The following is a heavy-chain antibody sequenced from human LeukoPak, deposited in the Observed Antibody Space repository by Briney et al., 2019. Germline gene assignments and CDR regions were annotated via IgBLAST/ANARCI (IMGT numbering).Heavy chain of an antibody. J-gene: IGHJ6*02. D-gene: IGHD5-12*01. CDR3: ARSEATATPPPYGMDG. CDR2: IYYSGGT. Sequence: PSQTLSLTCTVSGGSISSGGYYWSWIRQLPGKGLEWIGYIYYSGGTFYNPSLKNRVTISLDTSNNQVSLKLDSVTVADTAGYYCARSEATATPPPYGMDGWGQGTTVTVSS. CDR1: GGSISSGGYY. V-gene: IGHV4-31*03.